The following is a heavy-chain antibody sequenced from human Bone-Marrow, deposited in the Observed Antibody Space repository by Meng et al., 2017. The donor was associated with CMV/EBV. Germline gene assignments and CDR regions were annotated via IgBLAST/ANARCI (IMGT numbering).Heavy chain of an antibody. CDR2: ISKDRSEK. CDR3: ARVTGSGGSCYSDY. D-gene: IGHD2-15*01. Sequence: GGSLRLSCAASDFTFNAYSMHWVRQAPGKGLEWVALISKDRSEKYYADSVKGRFTISRDNSKNTLSLQMNRLKDEDKAIDYCARVTGSGGSCYSDYWGQGALVTVSS. J-gene: IGHJ4*02. V-gene: IGHV3-30*04. CDR1: DFTFNAYS.